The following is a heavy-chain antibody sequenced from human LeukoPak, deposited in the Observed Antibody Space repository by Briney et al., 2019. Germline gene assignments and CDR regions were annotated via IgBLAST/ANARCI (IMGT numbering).Heavy chain of an antibody. CDR3: ARAKPDCSGGSCSSGTSHFDY. J-gene: IGHJ4*02. D-gene: IGHD2-15*01. Sequence: GGSLRLSCAASGFTFSSYDIHWVRQATRKGLEWVSAIGTAGDTYYPGSVKGRFTISRENAKNSLYLQMTRLRAGDTAVYYCARAKPDCSGGSCSSGTSHFDYWGQGTLVTVSS. CDR1: GFTFSSYD. CDR2: IGTAGDT. V-gene: IGHV3-13*04.